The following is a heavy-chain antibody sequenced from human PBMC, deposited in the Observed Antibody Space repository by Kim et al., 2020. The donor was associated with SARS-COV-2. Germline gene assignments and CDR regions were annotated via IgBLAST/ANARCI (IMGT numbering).Heavy chain of an antibody. CDR3: ARGTSSGPNADFDY. J-gene: IGHJ4*02. Sequence: AQKFQGRVTITADESTSTAYMELSSLRSEDTAVYYCARGTSSGPNADFDYWGQGTLVTVSS. D-gene: IGHD1-1*01. V-gene: IGHV1-69*01.